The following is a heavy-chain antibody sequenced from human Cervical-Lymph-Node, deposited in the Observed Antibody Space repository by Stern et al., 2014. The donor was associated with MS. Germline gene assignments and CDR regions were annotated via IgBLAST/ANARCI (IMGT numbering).Heavy chain of an antibody. V-gene: IGHV1-24*01. J-gene: IGHJ4*01. D-gene: IGHD2/OR15-2a*01. CDR2: VDPDEGEI. CDR3: AAFSIEAYPDY. CDR1: GSTLTDLS. Sequence: QVQLVQSGADVKKPGASVKVSCKASGSTLTDLSIHWVRQAPGKGLEWMGGVDPDEGEIINAQKFQGRVTMTADTSTNPAYLELSSLRSEDAAMYYCAAFSIEAYPDYWGQGTLITVSS.